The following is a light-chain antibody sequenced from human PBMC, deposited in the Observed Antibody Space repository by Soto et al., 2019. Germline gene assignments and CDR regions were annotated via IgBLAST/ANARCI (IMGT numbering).Light chain of an antibody. CDR2: VAS. Sequence: DVQMTQSPSSLSASVGDRVTITCRSSQFNSNYINWYQQKPGKAPELLIYVASSLQGGVPSRFSGSGSGTDFTLTISSLQPEDFATYYCQQTYNTPPWTFGQGTKVEIK. CDR3: QQTYNTPPWT. CDR1: QFNSNY. V-gene: IGKV1-39*01. J-gene: IGKJ1*01.